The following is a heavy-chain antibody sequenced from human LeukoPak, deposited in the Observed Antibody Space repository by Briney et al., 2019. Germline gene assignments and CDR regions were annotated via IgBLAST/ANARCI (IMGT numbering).Heavy chain of an antibody. CDR1: VYTFTSYY. CDR3: ARGPYYDSNGYDWFDP. D-gene: IGHD3-22*01. J-gene: IGHJ5*02. V-gene: IGHV1-46*01. CDR2: VNPSGGST. Sequence: GASVQVSCKASVYTFTSYYIHWVRQAPGQGLEWMGVVNPSGGSTSYAQKFQGRVTMTRDTSTSTVYMELSSLRSEDTAVYYCARGPYYDSNGYDWFDPWGQGTLVTVSS.